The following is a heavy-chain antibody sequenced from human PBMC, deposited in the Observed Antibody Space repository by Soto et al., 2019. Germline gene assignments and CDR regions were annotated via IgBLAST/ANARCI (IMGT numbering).Heavy chain of an antibody. CDR1: GFTFSSYA. V-gene: IGHV3-64*01. J-gene: IGHJ6*03. CDR3: ARGRYGDYGLLNYYMDV. D-gene: IGHD4-17*01. CDR2: ISSNGGST. Sequence: GGSLRLSCAASGFTFSSYAMHWVRQAPGKGLEYVSAISSNGGSTYYANSVKGRFTISRDNSKNTLYLQMGSLRAEDMAVYYCARGRYGDYGLLNYYMDVWGKGTTVTVSS.